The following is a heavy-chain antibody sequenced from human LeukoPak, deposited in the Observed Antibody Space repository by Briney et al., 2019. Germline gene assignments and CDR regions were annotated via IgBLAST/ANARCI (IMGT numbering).Heavy chain of an antibody. J-gene: IGHJ4*02. D-gene: IGHD2-15*01. V-gene: IGHV1-18*01. Sequence: ASVKVSCKASGYTFTSYGISWGRQAPGQGLEGMGWISAYNGNTNYAQKLQGRVTMTTDTSTSTAYMELRSLRSDDTAVYYCARGGYCSGGGCYSGQFDYWGQGTLVTVSS. CDR1: GYTFTSYG. CDR3: ARGGYCSGGGCYSGQFDY. CDR2: ISAYNGNT.